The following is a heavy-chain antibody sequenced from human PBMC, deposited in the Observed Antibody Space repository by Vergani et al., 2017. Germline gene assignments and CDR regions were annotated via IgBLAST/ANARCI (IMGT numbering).Heavy chain of an antibody. J-gene: IGHJ3*02. D-gene: IGHD7-27*01. V-gene: IGHV3-48*01. CDR1: GFTFSSYS. CDR3: ARGARFDGDNMRAFDI. CDR2: ISSSSSTI. Sequence: EVQLVESGGGLVQPGGSLRLSCAASGFTFSSYSMNWVRQAPGKGLEWVSYISSSSSTIYYADSVKGRFTISRDNAKNSLYLQMNSLRAEDTAVYYCARGARFDGDNMRAFDIWGQGTMVTVSS.